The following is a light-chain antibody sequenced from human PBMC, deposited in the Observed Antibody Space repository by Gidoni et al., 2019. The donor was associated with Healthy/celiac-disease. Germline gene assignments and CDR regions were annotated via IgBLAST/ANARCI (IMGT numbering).Light chain of an antibody. CDR2: YAS. V-gene: IGKV3-11*01. Sequence: DIVLTQSPSSLSLSPGERATLSCRASQSVSSYLAWYQQKPGQAPKLLIDYASNRATGIPARFSGSGSGTEVTLTISSLQPEDFAVYYCQQRSNWPRTFGQGTKVEIK. J-gene: IGKJ1*01. CDR3: QQRSNWPRT. CDR1: QSVSSY.